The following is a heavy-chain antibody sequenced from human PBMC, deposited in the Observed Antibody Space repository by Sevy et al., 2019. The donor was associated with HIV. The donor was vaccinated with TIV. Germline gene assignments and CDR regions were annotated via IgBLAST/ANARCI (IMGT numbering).Heavy chain of an antibody. CDR1: GFTFSNYY. D-gene: IGHD3-3*01. Sequence: GGSLRLSCAASGFTFSNYYMNWIRQAQGKGLEWVSYISGTGNTKYYTDSVKGRFTISRDNAKNSLFLQMDSLRVEDTIIYYCAIDPTYYGFWSGYYTGWFDPWGQGTLVTVSS. CDR3: AIDPTYYGFWSGYYTGWFDP. V-gene: IGHV3-11*01. J-gene: IGHJ5*02. CDR2: ISGTGNTK.